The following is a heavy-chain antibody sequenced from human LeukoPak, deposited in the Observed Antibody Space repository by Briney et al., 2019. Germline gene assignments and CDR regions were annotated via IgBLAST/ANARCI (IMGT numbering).Heavy chain of an antibody. J-gene: IGHJ4*02. D-gene: IGHD2-15*01. CDR3: ARALGYCSGGSCYGPDY. CDR2: IYYSGST. Sequence: SETLSLTCTVSGGSISSYYWSWIRQPPGKGLEWIGSIYYSGSTYYNPSLESRVTISVDTSKNQFSLKLSSVTAADTAVYYCARALGYCSGGSCYGPDYWGQGTLVTVSS. CDR1: GGSISSYY. V-gene: IGHV4-39*01.